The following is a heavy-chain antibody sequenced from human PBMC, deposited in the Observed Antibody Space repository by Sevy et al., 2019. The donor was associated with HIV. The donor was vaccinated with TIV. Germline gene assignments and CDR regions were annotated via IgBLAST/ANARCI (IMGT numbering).Heavy chain of an antibody. J-gene: IGHJ4*02. CDR2: IHYTGGT. Sequence: SETLSLTCTVSGGSISSRDSYWSWIRQPPGKGLEWIGYIHYTGGTYYNPFLKSRVAMSVDTSEKQYSLKLSFLTAAETAVYYCASKREYNHGPFDYWGLGALVTVSS. V-gene: IGHV4-30-4*01. CDR1: GGSISSRDSY. D-gene: IGHD5-12*01. CDR3: ASKREYNHGPFDY.